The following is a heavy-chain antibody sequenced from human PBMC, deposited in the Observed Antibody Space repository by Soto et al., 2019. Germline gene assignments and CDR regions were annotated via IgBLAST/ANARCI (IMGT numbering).Heavy chain of an antibody. CDR2: ISGSGCRT. J-gene: IGHJ4*02. Sequence: GGSLRLSCAASGFTFSSYAMSWVRQAPGKGLEWVSAISGSGCRTYYADSVKGRFTISRDNSKNTLYLQMNGLGAEDTAVYYCAKGYYGAYGPRTVDYWGQGTLVTVSS. CDR1: GFTFSSYA. V-gene: IGHV3-23*01. CDR3: AKGYYGAYGPRTVDY. D-gene: IGHD4-17*01.